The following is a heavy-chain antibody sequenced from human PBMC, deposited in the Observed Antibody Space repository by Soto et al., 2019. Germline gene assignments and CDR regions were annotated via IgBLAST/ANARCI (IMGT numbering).Heavy chain of an antibody. CDR3: AREGAARYTYYYGTDV. Sequence: SLTCTVSGGSISSGDSYWSWIRQPPGKGLEWIGYIYYTGSTYYNPSLESRVTISVDTSKNQFSLKLNSMTAADTAVYYCAREGAARYTYYYGTDVWGQGTTVTVSS. CDR2: IYYTGST. D-gene: IGHD2-2*02. J-gene: IGHJ6*02. V-gene: IGHV4-30-4*01. CDR1: GGSISSGDSY.